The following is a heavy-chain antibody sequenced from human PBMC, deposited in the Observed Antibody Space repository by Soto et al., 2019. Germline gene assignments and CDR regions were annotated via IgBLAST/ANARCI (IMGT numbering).Heavy chain of an antibody. CDR1: GGSFSGYY. D-gene: IGHD6-19*01. J-gene: IGHJ4*02. Sequence: PSETLSLTCAVYGGSFSGYYWSWIRQPPGKGLECIGEINHSGSTNYNPSLKSRVTISVDTSKNQFSLKLSSVTAADTAVYYCARGRKYSSGWYVVWGQGTLVTVSS. V-gene: IGHV4-34*01. CDR3: ARGRKYSSGWYVV. CDR2: INHSGST.